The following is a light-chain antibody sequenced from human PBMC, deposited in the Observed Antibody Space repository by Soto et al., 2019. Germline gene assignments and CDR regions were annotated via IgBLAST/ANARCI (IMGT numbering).Light chain of an antibody. Sequence: DVPMTQSQSTLSAFLGESATITCRASQGIAPYIAWYQQKPAKVPKLLIYATSNLQAGVPSRFSGSGSGTDCSHTSNGLQPEDVGTYYYQKYNSAPLTFGGGTKVEIK. J-gene: IGKJ4*01. CDR2: ATS. CDR1: QGIAPY. V-gene: IGKV1-27*01. CDR3: QKYNSAPLT.